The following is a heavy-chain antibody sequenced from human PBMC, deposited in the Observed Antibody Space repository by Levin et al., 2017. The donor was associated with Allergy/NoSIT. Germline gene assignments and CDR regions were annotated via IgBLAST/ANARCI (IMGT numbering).Heavy chain of an antibody. J-gene: IGHJ4*02. CDR1: GGSFSGYY. Sequence: SETLSLTCAVYGGSFSGYYWSWIRQPPGKGLEWIGEINHSGSTNYNPSLKSRVTISVDTSKNQFSLKLSSVTAADTAVYYCARVVTKRIFDYWGQGTLVTVSS. CDR2: INHSGST. CDR3: ARVVTKRIFDY. V-gene: IGHV4-34*01. D-gene: IGHD5-18*01.